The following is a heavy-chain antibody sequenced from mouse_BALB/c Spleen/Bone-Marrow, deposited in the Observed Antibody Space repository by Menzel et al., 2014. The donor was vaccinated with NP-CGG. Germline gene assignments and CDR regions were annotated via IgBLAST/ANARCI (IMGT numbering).Heavy chain of an antibody. CDR2: IYPGSGNT. CDR1: GYAFTNYW. Sequence: QVQLKQSGTELVRHGTSVKISCKASGYAFTNYWLGWVKQRPGHGLEWIGDIYPGSGNTYYNEKFKGKVTLTADKSSSTAYMQLSGLTSEDSAVYFCTRRRSLDYWGQGTTLTVSS. CDR3: TRRRSLDY. V-gene: IGHV1-63*01. J-gene: IGHJ2*01.